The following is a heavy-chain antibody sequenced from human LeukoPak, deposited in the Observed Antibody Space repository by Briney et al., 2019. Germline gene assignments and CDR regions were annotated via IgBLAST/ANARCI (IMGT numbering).Heavy chain of an antibody. V-gene: IGHV1-69*05. CDR3: TRGSDSYYYYSMDV. CDR2: IIPILRTP. J-gene: IGHJ6*03. Sequence: ASVKVSCKASGYTFSNYAINWVRQAPGQGLEWIGGIIPILRTPSYAEKFQGRVTITTDESTSTAHMELSGLRSEDTAVYYWTRGSDSYYYYSMDVWGRGTTVIVSS. CDR1: GYTFSNYA.